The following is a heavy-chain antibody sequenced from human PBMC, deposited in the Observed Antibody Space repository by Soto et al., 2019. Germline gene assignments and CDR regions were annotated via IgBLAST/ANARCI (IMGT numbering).Heavy chain of an antibody. CDR1: GGSFSGYY. D-gene: IGHD4-17*01. V-gene: IGHV4-34*01. CDR3: GSGFYGGNSGTYFDY. J-gene: IGHJ4*02. Sequence: SETLSLTCAVYGGSFSGYYWSWIRQPPGKGLEWIGEINHSGSTNYNPSLKSRVTISVDTSKNQFSLKLSSVTTADTAVYYCGSGFYGGNSGTYFDYWGQGTLVTVSS. CDR2: INHSGST.